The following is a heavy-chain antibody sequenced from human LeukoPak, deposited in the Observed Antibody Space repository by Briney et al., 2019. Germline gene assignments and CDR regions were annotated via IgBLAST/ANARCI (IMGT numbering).Heavy chain of an antibody. CDR3: ARGGYGDYRAFYFDY. Sequence: SQTLSLTCAVSGGSISSGGYSWSWIRQPPGKGLEWNGYIYHSGSTYYNPSLKSRVTISVDRSKNQFSLKLSSVTAADTAVYYCARGGYGDYRAFYFDYWGQGTLVTVSS. D-gene: IGHD4-17*01. V-gene: IGHV4-30-2*01. CDR2: IYHSGST. CDR1: GGSISSGGYS. J-gene: IGHJ4*02.